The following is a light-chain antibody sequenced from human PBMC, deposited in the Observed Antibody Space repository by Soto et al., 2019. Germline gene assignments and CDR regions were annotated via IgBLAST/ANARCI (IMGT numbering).Light chain of an antibody. CDR1: QSISYY. V-gene: IGKV1-39*01. Sequence: DIQMTQSPSSLSASVGDRATITCRASQSISYYLNWYQQKQGRAPRLLIYSTSTLQSGVPSKFSGSASGTDFTLTISSLQPEDFATYYCQQSYSTPWTFGQGTKVDIK. CDR2: STS. J-gene: IGKJ1*01. CDR3: QQSYSTPWT.